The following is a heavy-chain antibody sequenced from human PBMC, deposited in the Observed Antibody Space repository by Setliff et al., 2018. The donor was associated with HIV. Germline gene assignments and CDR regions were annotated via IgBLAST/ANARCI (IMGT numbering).Heavy chain of an antibody. CDR2: INPNGDSP. J-gene: IGHJ4*02. CDR1: GFTFSDNG. CDR3: ARDPNWGEGH. V-gene: IGHV3-64*01. D-gene: IGHD3-10*01. Sequence: PGGSLRLSCVASGFTFSDNGMVWVRQAPGEGLEFVSGINPNGDSPSYANSVRGRFTISRDNSKNTLYLQMGRLRVEDTAIYYCARDPNWGEGHWGQGTLVTVSS.